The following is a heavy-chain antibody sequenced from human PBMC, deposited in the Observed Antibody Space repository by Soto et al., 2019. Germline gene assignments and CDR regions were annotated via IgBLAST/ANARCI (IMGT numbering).Heavy chain of an antibody. CDR3: AREERAGYSYGYSDY. Sequence: GGSLRLSGAASGFTVSSYSMNWVRQAPGKGLEWVSSISSSSSYIYYADSVKGRFTISRDNAKNSLYLQMNSLRAEDTAVYYCAREERAGYSYGYSDYWGQGTLVTVSS. J-gene: IGHJ4*02. CDR2: ISSSSSYI. V-gene: IGHV3-21*01. CDR1: GFTVSSYS. D-gene: IGHD5-18*01.